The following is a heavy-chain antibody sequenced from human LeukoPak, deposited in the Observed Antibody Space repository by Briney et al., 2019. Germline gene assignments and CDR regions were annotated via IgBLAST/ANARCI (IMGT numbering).Heavy chain of an antibody. CDR1: GGSFSGYY. J-gene: IGHJ4*02. V-gene: IGHV4-34*01. Sequence: SETLSLTCAVYGGSFSGYYWSWIRQPPGKGPEWIGEINHSGSTNYNPSLKSRVTISVDTSKNQFSLELSSVTAADTAVYYCARGSQSLGYCSGGSCRAKIFDYWGQGTLVTVSS. D-gene: IGHD2-15*01. CDR2: INHSGST. CDR3: ARGSQSLGYCSGGSCRAKIFDY.